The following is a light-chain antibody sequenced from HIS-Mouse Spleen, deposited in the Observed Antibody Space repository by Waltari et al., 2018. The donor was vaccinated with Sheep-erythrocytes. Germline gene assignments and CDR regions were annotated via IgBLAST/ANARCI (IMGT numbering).Light chain of an antibody. CDR1: KLRDTY. J-gene: IGLJ1*01. V-gene: IGLV3-1*01. Sequence: SYELTQPPSVSVSAGQPASITCSGDKLRDTYACWYQQKPGQSPVLVIYQDSKRPSGITERFSGSNSGNTATLTISGTQAMDEADYYCQAWDSSTYVFGTGTKVTVL. CDR2: QDS. CDR3: QAWDSSTYV.